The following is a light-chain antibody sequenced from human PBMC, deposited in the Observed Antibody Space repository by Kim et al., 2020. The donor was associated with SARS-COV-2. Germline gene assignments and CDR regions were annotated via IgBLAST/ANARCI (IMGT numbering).Light chain of an antibody. V-gene: IGLV3-19*01. CDR3: NSRDRSGNEYVV. Sequence: SSELTQDPTVSVALGQTVLITCQGVSLRNNYASWYQQKPGQAPILVIYGENNRPSGIPDRFSGSRAGDTASLTITGAQAEDEADYYCNSRDRSGNEYVVFGGAAQLTLL. J-gene: IGLJ2*01. CDR1: SLRNNY. CDR2: GEN.